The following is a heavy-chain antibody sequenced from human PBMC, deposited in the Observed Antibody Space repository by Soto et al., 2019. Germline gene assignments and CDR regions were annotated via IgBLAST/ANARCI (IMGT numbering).Heavy chain of an antibody. CDR2: MNQDGRVT. J-gene: IGHJ1*01. CDR3: ARDGPETLLGQSYQH. D-gene: IGHD3-10*01. CDR1: GFTFTTFW. Sequence: EVQLVESGGGLVQPGESLRLSCAASGFTFTTFWMSWVRQAPGKGLEWVANMNQDGRVTNYVDSVKGRFTISRDNSRNSLYLKMNSLRVDDTAVYYCARDGPETLLGQSYQHWGHGTLVSVSS. V-gene: IGHV3-7*01.